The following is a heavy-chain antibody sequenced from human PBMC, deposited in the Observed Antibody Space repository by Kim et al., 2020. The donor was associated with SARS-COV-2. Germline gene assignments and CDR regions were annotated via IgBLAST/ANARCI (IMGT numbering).Heavy chain of an antibody. J-gene: IGHJ4*02. V-gene: IGHV3-43D*03. D-gene: IGHD2-15*01. Sequence: GGSLRLSCAASGFTFDDYGMHWVRQAPGKGLEWVSLISWDGGSTYYADSVKGRFTISRDNSKNSLYLQMNSLRGEDTALYYCAKAALRSGGYFDSWGQGTLVTVSS. CDR3: AKAALRSGGYFDS. CDR2: ISWDGGST. CDR1: GFTFDDYG.